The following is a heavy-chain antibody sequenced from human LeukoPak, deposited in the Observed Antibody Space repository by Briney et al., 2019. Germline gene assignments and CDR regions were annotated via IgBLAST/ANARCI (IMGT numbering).Heavy chain of an antibody. V-gene: IGHV3-23*01. CDR1: GFTFSTYN. CDR2: VGGTDGRT. J-gene: IGHJ4*02. CDR3: AKDGSYYFGY. Sequence: PGGSLRLSCAASGFTFSTYNMNWVRQAPGKGLEWVSAVGGTDGRTYYAAFVKGRFTIYRDNSKNTLYLQMNSLRAEDTAVYYCAKDGSYYFGYWGQGTLVTVSS.